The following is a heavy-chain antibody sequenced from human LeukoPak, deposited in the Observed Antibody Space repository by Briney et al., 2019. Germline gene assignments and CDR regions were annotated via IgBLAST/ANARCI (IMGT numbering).Heavy chain of an antibody. V-gene: IGHV4-39*01. CDR1: GGSISSSSYY. D-gene: IGHD2-21*02. J-gene: IGHJ6*03. Sequence: PSETLSLTCTVSGGSISSSSYYWGWIRQPPGKGLEWIGSIYYSGSTYYNPSLKSRVTISVDTSKNQFSLKLSSVTAADTAVYYCARHVRLIYYYYMDVWGKGTTVTISS. CDR3: ARHVRLIYYYYMDV. CDR2: IYYSGST.